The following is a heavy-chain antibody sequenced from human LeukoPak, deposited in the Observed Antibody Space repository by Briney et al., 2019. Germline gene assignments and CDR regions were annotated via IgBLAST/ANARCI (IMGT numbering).Heavy chain of an antibody. CDR2: INDGGDT. J-gene: IGHJ6*03. CDR3: ARGLGWKVATMGLFYMDV. Sequence: SDTLSLTCGVSGGSFSGYDWSRVRQSPGKGLEWIGEINDGGDTNYNPSLKSRVTISKDTSKNQFSLKVTSVTAADTAVYYCARGLGWKVATMGLFYMDVWGEGTTVTVSS. V-gene: IGHV4-34*01. D-gene: IGHD5-24*01. CDR1: GGSFSGYD.